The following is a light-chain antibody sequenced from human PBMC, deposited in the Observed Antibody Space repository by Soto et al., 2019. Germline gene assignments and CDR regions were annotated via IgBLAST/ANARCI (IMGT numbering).Light chain of an antibody. Sequence: EIELTQSPGTLSLSPGERATLSCRAIHSFSNNYLAWYQQKPGHAPMLLIYGSSKRASGIPDRCSGSGCRKDFTLTISRLQHEDFAEYYYQQYGCSGTFGQGTKVDI. CDR1: HSFSNNY. J-gene: IGKJ1*01. CDR3: QQYGCSGT. CDR2: GSS. V-gene: IGKV3-20*01.